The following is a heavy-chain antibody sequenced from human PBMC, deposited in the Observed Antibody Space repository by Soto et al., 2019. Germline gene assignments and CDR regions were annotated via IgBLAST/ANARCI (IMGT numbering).Heavy chain of an antibody. Sequence: VCGDRHAGLSRQWVRQATRKGLEWMGGFDPEDGETIYAQKFQGRVTMTEDTSTDTAYMELSSLRSEDTAVYYCATVGRWLRLRYYYGLDVWGQAPTVTVSS. CDR3: ATVGRWLRLRYYYGLDV. V-gene: IGHV1-24*01. J-gene: IGHJ6*02. D-gene: IGHD5-12*01. CDR2: FDPEDGET. CDR1: GDRHAGLS.